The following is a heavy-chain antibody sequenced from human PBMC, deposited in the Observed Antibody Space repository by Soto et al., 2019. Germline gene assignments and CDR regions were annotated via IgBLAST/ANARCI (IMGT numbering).Heavy chain of an antibody. CDR1: GGTFSSYA. V-gene: IGHV1-69*12. Sequence: QVQLVQSGAEVKKPGSSVKVSCKASGGTFSSYAISWVRQAPGQGLEWMGGIIPIFGTANYAQKFQGRVTITADESTSTAYMELSSLRSEETAVYYCARDHHIGDSSRPNLAKYSSSKGRGYYGMDVWGQRTTVTVSS. CDR3: ARDHHIGDSSRPNLAKYSSSKGRGYYGMDV. D-gene: IGHD6-13*01. J-gene: IGHJ6*02. CDR2: IIPIFGTA.